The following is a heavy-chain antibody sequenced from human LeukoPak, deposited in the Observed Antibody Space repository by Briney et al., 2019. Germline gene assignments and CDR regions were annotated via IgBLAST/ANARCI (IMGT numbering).Heavy chain of an antibody. J-gene: IGHJ4*02. CDR2: ISTYNGNT. D-gene: IGHD3-10*01. V-gene: IGHV1-18*01. CDR3: AREDLVRGVIGPDY. CDR1: GYTFISFG. Sequence: ASVKVSCKALGYTFISFGISWARQAPGQGLEWMGRISTYNGNTKTAQNLQVRVTMTTDTSTSTAYMELRSLSSDDTAVYYCAREDLVRGVIGPDYWGQGTLVTVSS.